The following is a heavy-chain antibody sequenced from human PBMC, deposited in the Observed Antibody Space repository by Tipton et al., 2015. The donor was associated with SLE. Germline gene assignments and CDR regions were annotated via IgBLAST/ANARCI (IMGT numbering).Heavy chain of an antibody. CDR1: GYTFISYG. J-gene: IGHJ4*02. Sequence: QLVQSGAEVKKPGASVKVSCKASGYTFISYGISWVRQAPGQGLEWMGWISAYNGNTNYAQKLQGRVTMTSDTSTNTAYMELSSLRSEDTAVYYCARDGDYYDGGYFDYWGQGTLVTVSS. CDR3: ARDGDYYDGGYFDY. V-gene: IGHV1-18*01. D-gene: IGHD3-22*01. CDR2: ISAYNGNT.